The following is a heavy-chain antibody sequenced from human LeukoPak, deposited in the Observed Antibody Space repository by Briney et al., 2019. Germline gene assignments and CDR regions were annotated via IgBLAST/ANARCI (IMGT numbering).Heavy chain of an antibody. CDR2: IWYDGSDK. Sequence: PGGSLRLSCVASGFTFSSYGMHWVRQAPGKGLEWVALIWYDGSDKYYADSVRGRFTISRDNSKNTLYLQMNSLGAEDTAVYYCAKYKGGLQHNYCMDVWGKGTTVAVSS. V-gene: IGHV3-33*06. J-gene: IGHJ6*03. CDR1: GFTFSSYG. CDR3: AKYKGGLQHNYCMDV. D-gene: IGHD5-24*01.